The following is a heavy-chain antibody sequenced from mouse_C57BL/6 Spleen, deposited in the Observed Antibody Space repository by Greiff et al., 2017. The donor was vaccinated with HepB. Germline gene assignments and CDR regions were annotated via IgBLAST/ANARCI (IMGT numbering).Heavy chain of an antibody. CDR2: IYPGDGDT. D-gene: IGHD1-2*01. J-gene: IGHJ1*03. CDR1: GYAFSSSW. CDR3: APITTTGYLDV. Sequence: QVQLKESGPELVKPGASVKISCKASGYAFSSSWMNWVKQRPGKGLEWIGRIYPGDGDTNYNGKFKGKATLTADKSSSTAYMQLSSLTSEDSAVYFGAPITTTGYLDVWAQGPRSPSPQ. V-gene: IGHV1-82*01.